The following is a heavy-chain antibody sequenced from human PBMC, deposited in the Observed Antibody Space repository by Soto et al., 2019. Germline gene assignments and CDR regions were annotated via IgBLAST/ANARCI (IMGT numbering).Heavy chain of an antibody. J-gene: IGHJ6*02. CDR3: AREYTAWPLAYGLDV. CDR1: GFTFSTYS. D-gene: IGHD2-2*02. CDR2: ISGRSDI. V-gene: IGHV3-21*01. Sequence: GGSLRLSCVGSGFTFSTYSINWVRQAPGKGLEWVSSISGRSDIYYADSVKGRFTISRDNAKNSVSLQMNSLRAEDTAVYYCAREYTAWPLAYGLDVWGQGTTVTVSS.